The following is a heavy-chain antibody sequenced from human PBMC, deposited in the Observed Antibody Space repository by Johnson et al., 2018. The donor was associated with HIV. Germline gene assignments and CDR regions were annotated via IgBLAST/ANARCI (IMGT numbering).Heavy chain of an antibody. Sequence: VQPVESGGGLVKPGGSLRLSCAASGFIFSDYYMSWIRQAPGKGLEWVSYISSSGNPIYYADSVKGRFTISRDNAKNSLYLQMNSLRAEDTAVYYCARDWVIGDAFDIWGQGTKVTVSS. CDR2: ISSSGNPI. V-gene: IGHV3-11*04. J-gene: IGHJ3*02. D-gene: IGHD2-21*01. CDR3: ARDWVIGDAFDI. CDR1: GFIFSDYY.